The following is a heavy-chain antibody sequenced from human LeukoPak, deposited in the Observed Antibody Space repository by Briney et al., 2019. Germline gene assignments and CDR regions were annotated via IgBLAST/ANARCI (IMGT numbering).Heavy chain of an antibody. J-gene: IGHJ3*02. D-gene: IGHD3-22*01. CDR2: IYTSGST. Sequence: SETLSLTCTVSGGSISSYYWSWIRQPAGKGLEWIGRIYTSGSTNYNPSLKSRVTMSVDTSKNQFSLKLSSVTAADTAVYYCARLKGYDSSGYIQDDAFDIWGQGTMVTVSS. CDR3: ARLKGYDSSGYIQDDAFDI. V-gene: IGHV4-4*07. CDR1: GGSISSYY.